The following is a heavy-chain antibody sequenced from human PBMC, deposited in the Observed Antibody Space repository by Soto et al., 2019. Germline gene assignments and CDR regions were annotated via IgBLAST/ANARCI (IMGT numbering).Heavy chain of an antibody. J-gene: IGHJ4*02. V-gene: IGHV2-5*02. CDR2: IYWDDDT. Sequence: PTLVNPTQTLTLTCTVSGSSLSTSGVGVGWIRQPPGKALEWLGIIYWDDDTRYSPSLKSRFTITKDTSKNQVVLTLTNVDPVDTATYYCAHRRPNSSGWPFDYWGQGTRVTVSS. CDR3: AHRRPNSSGWPFDY. CDR1: GSSLSTSGVG. D-gene: IGHD6-19*01.